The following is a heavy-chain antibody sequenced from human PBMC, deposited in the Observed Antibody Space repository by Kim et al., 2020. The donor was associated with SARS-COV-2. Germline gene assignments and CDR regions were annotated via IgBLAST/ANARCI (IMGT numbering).Heavy chain of an antibody. CDR3: ARDGFITGTTAFDD. Sequence: GGSLRLSCAASRFTFSTYGMNWVRQAPGKGLEWVSYISSSGSPRYYADSVKGRFTISRDNAKNSLYLQMNSLRDEDTAVYYCARDGFITGTTAFDDWGQGTLVTVSS. CDR2: ISSSGSPR. V-gene: IGHV3-48*02. J-gene: IGHJ4*02. CDR1: RFTFSTYG. D-gene: IGHD1-7*01.